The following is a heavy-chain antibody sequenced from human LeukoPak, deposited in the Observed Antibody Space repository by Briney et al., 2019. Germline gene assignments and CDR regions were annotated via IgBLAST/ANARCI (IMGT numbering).Heavy chain of an antibody. Sequence: PSETLSLTCGVSANSIRSSRYFWTWIRQPPGKGLEWIGAIYYSGNTHYNASLQSRVIISADTSKNQFALRLSSVTAADTAVYYCASRDLYDSGTYDNWGQGILVTVSS. D-gene: IGHD3-10*01. CDR3: ASRDLYDSGTYDN. J-gene: IGHJ4*02. CDR2: IYYSGNT. CDR1: ANSIRSSRYF. V-gene: IGHV4-39*01.